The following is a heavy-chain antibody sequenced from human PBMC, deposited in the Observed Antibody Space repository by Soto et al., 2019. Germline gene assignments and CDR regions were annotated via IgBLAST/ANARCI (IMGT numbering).Heavy chain of an antibody. Sequence: QITLKESGPTLVKPTQTLTLTCTFSGFSLSTRGLGVGWIRQPPREALEWLALIYWDDDKRYSTSLQIRLTITKDTSKNQVVLTMTNMDPVDTATYYCAQRSKDSSGYYPGAFDFWGQGTMVTVSS. CDR3: AQRSKDSSGYYPGAFDF. D-gene: IGHD3-22*01. V-gene: IGHV2-5*02. CDR1: GFSLSTRGLG. J-gene: IGHJ3*01. CDR2: IYWDDDK.